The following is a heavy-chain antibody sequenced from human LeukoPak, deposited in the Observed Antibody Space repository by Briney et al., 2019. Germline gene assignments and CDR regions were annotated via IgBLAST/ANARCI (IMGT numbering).Heavy chain of an antibody. CDR1: GGSISSGGYS. CDR3: XXXRXAAAVRWFDP. D-gene: IGHD6-13*01. CDR2: IYHSGST. J-gene: IGHJ5*02. V-gene: IGHV4-30-2*01. Sequence: PSETLSLTCAVSGGSISSGGYSWSWIRQPPGKGLEWIGYIYHSGSTYYNPSLKSRVTIPVDRSKNQFSLKLSSVTAADTAVYYXXXXRXAAAVRWFDPWGQGTLVTVSS.